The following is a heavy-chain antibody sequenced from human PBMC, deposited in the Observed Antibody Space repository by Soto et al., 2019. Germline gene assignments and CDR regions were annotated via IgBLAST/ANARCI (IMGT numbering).Heavy chain of an antibody. J-gene: IGHJ5*02. CDR2: INSDAIHT. CDR3: VRDGHCITPSCYGNWFDP. CDR1: GFTLTTYC. Sequence: RGSLRLSCATSGFTLTTYCMHCIRQVPGKVLEWVSGINSDAIHTYDADSVKGRFTISRDNAKNTLHLEMNSLRAEDTAVNYSVRDGHCITPSCYGNWFDPWGQGTLVTVSS. D-gene: IGHD2-2*01. V-gene: IGHV3-74*01.